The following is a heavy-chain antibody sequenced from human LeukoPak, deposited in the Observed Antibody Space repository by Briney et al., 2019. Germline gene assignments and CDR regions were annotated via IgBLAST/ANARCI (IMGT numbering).Heavy chain of an antibody. J-gene: IGHJ4*02. CDR3: ARRVNSGYYFDY. Sequence: PGESLKISCKGSGYSFSTYWIGWVRQMPGKGLELMGIIYPGDSDTTYSPSFQGQVTISVDKSISTAYLQWSTLKASDTATYYCARRVNSGYYFDYWAQGTLVTVSS. D-gene: IGHD3-22*01. V-gene: IGHV5-51*01. CDR2: IYPGDSDT. CDR1: GYSFSTYW.